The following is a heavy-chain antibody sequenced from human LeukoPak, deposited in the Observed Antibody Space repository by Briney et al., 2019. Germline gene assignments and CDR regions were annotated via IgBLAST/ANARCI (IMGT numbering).Heavy chain of an antibody. CDR3: ATEDGFNFDY. J-gene: IGHJ4*02. Sequence: GGSLRLSCAASGFTFSGYGLHWVRQAPGKGLEWVAVISYDGSGKYYADSVKGRFTISRDNSKNSLYLQTNSLRVEDTAVYYCATEDGFNFDYWGQGTLVTVSS. V-gene: IGHV3-33*01. D-gene: IGHD5-24*01. CDR2: ISYDGSGK. CDR1: GFTFSGYG.